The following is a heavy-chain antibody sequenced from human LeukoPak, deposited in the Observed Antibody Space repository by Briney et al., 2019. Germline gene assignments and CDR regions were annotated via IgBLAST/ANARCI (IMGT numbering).Heavy chain of an antibody. CDR2: IYPGDSDT. J-gene: IGHJ4*02. D-gene: IGHD5-12*01. CDR3: ARRVDIVATTSYFDY. CDR1: GYSFTSYW. V-gene: IGHV5-51*01. Sequence: RGESLKISCKGSGYSFTSYWIGWVRQMPGKGLEWMGIIYPGDSDTRYSPSFQGQVTISADKSISTAYLQWSSLKASDTAMYYCARRVDIVATTSYFDYWGQGTLVTVSS.